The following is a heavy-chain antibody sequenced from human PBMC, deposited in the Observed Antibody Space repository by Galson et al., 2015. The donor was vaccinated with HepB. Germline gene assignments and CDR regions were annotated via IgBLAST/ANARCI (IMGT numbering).Heavy chain of an antibody. V-gene: IGHV1-2*04. Sequence: SVKVSCKASGYTFTSYYMHWVRQAPGQGLEWMGRINPSGGSTSYAQKFQGWVTMTRDTSISTAYMELSRLRSDDTAVYYCARGQDIVVVVAWASGMDVWGQGTTVTVSS. J-gene: IGHJ6*01. CDR2: INPSGGST. D-gene: IGHD2-15*01. CDR1: GYTFTSYY. CDR3: ARGQDIVVVVAWASGMDV.